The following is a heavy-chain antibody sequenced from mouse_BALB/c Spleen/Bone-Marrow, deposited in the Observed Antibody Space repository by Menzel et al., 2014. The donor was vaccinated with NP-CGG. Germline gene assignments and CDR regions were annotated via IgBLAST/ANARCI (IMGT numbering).Heavy chain of an antibody. CDR1: GFTFSNYG. V-gene: IGHV5-6*01. CDR2: ISSGGSYT. Sequence: DVQLQESGGDLVKPGGSLKLSCAASGFTFSNYGMSWVRQTPDKRLEWVATISSGGSYTYYPDSAKGRFTISRDNAKNTLYLQMSSLKSEDTAMYYCARRDGGPMDYWGQGTSVTVSS. CDR3: ARRDGGPMDY. J-gene: IGHJ4*01. D-gene: IGHD2-3*01.